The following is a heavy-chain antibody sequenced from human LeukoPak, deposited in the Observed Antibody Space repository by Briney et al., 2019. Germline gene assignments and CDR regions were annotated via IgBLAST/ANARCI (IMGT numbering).Heavy chain of an antibody. CDR2: IYYSGST. D-gene: IGHD3-22*01. CDR3: AGSSGYSDFDY. CDR1: GGSISSYY. Sequence: SETLSLTCTVSGGSISSYYWSWIRQPPGKGLEWIGYIYYSGSTNYNPSLKSRVTISVDTSKNQFSLKLSSVTAADTAVYYCAGSSGYSDFDYWGQGTLVTVSS. V-gene: IGHV4-59*01. J-gene: IGHJ4*02.